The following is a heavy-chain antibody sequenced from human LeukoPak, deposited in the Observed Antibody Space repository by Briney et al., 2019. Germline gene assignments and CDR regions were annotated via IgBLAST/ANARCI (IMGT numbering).Heavy chain of an antibody. J-gene: IGHJ4*02. V-gene: IGHV3-7*01. D-gene: IGHD6-13*01. CDR3: ARDQLGARDY. CDR2: IKQDGSEK. Sequence: GGSLRLSCAASGFTFSSYWMSWVRQAPGKGLEWVANIKQDGSEKYYVGSVKGRFTISRDNAKNSLYLQMDSLRADDTAVYYCARDQLGARDYWGQGTLVTVSS. CDR1: GFTFSSYW.